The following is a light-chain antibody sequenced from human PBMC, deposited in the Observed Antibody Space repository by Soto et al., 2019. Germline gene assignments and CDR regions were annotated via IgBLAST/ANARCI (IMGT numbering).Light chain of an antibody. J-gene: IGLJ2*01. CDR1: SSDVGAYNY. CDR3: SSYTSSSTLI. CDR2: EVT. Sequence: QSVLTQPASVSGSPGQSITISCTGTSSDVGAYNYVSWYQQHPGKAPKLMIFEVTNRPSGISTRFSGSKSGYTASLTISGLQPEDEADYYCSSYTSSSTLIFGGGTKVTVL. V-gene: IGLV2-14*01.